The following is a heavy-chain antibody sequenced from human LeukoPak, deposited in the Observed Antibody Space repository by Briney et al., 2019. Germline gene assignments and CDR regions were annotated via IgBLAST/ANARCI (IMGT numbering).Heavy chain of an antibody. D-gene: IGHD3-3*01. CDR3: AKDHDFWSGYSDY. CDR1: GFTFSAYA. CDR2: IRGNGGST. J-gene: IGHJ4*02. Sequence: GGSLRLSCAASGFTFSAYAMSWVRQAPGKGLEWVSDIRGNGGSTYYADSVKGRFTISRDNSKNTLYLQMNSLRAEDTAVYYCAKDHDFWSGYSDYWGQGTLVTVSS. V-gene: IGHV3-23*01.